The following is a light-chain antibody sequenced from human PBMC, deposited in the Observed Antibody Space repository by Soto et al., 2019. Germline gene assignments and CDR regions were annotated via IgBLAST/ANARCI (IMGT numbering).Light chain of an antibody. Sequence: DIQMTQSPSTLSASVGDRVTITCRASQSISTWLAWYQPKPGKAPKLLIYKASSLRNGVPSRFSGSGSGTEFTLTIYSLQPDDFASYYCQQYNGYPHTFGQGTKVDIK. CDR2: KAS. V-gene: IGKV1-5*03. CDR1: QSISTW. J-gene: IGKJ2*01. CDR3: QQYNGYPHT.